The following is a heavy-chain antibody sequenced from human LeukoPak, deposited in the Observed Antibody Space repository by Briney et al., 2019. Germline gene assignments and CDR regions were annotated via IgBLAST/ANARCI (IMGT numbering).Heavy chain of an antibody. V-gene: IGHV3-21*01. CDR3: ARTGPLYDSSGQSRGY. J-gene: IGHJ4*02. D-gene: IGHD3-22*01. CDR1: GFTFSSYS. Sequence: GGSLRLSCAASGFTFSSYSMNWVRQAPGKGLEWFSSISSSSSYIYYADSVKGRFTISRDNAKNSLYLQMNSLRAEDTAVYYCARTGPLYDSSGQSRGYWGQGTLVTVSS. CDR2: ISSSSSYI.